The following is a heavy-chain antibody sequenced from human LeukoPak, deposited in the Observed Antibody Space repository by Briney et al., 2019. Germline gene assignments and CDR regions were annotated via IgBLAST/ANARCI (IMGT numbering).Heavy chain of an antibody. Sequence: ASVKVSYKASGYTFTYRYLHWVRQAPGQALEWMGWITPFNGNTNYAQKFQDRVTITRDRSMSTAYMELSSLRSEDTAVYYCARAGGDYSYGANDAFDIWGQGTMVTVSS. CDR3: ARAGGDYSYGANDAFDI. V-gene: IGHV1-45*02. J-gene: IGHJ3*02. CDR1: GYTFTYRY. CDR2: ITPFNGNT. D-gene: IGHD4-11*01.